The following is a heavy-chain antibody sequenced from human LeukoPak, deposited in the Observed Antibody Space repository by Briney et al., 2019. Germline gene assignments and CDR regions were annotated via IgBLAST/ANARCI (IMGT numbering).Heavy chain of an antibody. J-gene: IGHJ5*02. D-gene: IGHD6-6*01. CDR1: GYTFTGYY. CDR3: ARLKSTISSGWFDP. Sequence: ASVNVSCTASGYTFTGYYMHWVRQAPGQGLEWMGCINPNSGGTSYAQQFQGRVTMTRDASISTVYMELSRLRSDDTAVYYCARLKSTISSGWFDPWGQGTLVTVSS. CDR2: INPNSGGT. V-gene: IGHV1-2*02.